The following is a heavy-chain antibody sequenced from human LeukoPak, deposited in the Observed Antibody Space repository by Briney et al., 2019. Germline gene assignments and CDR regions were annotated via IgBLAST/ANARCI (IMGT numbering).Heavy chain of an antibody. V-gene: IGHV3-7*03. CDR2: IKQDGSEK. CDR3: ARDPPRHVQVPCY. D-gene: IGHD5-24*01. CDR1: GFTFSSYW. J-gene: IGHJ4*02. Sequence: GGSLRLSCATSGFTFSSYWMTWGRQAPGKGLEWVANIKQDGSEKNYVDSVKGRFTISRDNSKNSLYLQMNSLRAEDTAVYYCARDPPRHVQVPCYWGQGTRVTVSS.